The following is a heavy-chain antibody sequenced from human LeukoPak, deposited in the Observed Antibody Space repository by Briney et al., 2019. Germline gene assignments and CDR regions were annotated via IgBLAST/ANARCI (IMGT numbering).Heavy chain of an antibody. J-gene: IGHJ4*02. Sequence: PSETLSLTCTVSGGSISSDYWSWIRQPAGKGLEWIGRIYTSGSTNYNPSLKSRVAISVDKSKNQFSLKLSSVTAADTAVYYCAGSHISVVVTAVYDYWGQGTLVTVSS. D-gene: IGHD2-21*02. CDR3: AGSHISVVVTAVYDY. CDR1: GGSISSDY. CDR2: IYTSGST. V-gene: IGHV4-4*07.